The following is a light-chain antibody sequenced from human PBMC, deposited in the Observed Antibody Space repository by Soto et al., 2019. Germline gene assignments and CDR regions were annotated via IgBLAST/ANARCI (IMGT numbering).Light chain of an antibody. CDR3: QKGYSFPRT. Sequence: DIQMTQSPSSLSASVGDRITITCRASRTIGTYLSWYNQRPGKAPKLLIYAASTLQRGAPSRFSGSGSGTDFTLTISSLLPEDFATYYCQKGYSFPRTFGPGTKVDIK. CDR1: RTIGTY. J-gene: IGKJ3*01. V-gene: IGKV1-39*01. CDR2: AAS.